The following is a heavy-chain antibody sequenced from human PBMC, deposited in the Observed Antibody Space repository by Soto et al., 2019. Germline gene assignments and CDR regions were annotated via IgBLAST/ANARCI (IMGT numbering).Heavy chain of an antibody. CDR3: AKEALTTTVTTVGY. CDR1: GFTFSNYG. D-gene: IGHD4-17*01. CDR2: ISYHGSDK. V-gene: IGHV3-30*18. J-gene: IGHJ4*02. Sequence: QVQLVESGGGVVQPGRSLRLSCAASGFTFSNYGMHWVRQAPGKGLEWVAVISYHGSDKYYADSVKGRLTISRDNSKNTLHLPLDSLRAEDTAVYYCAKEALTTTVTTVGYWGQGTLVTVSS.